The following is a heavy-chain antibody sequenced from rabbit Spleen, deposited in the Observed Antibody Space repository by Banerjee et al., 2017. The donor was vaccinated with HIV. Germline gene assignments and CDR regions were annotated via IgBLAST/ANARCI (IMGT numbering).Heavy chain of an antibody. CDR3: AREDGGVVGAGNVWL. CDR2: INVGTGST. J-gene: IGHJ4*01. D-gene: IGHD4-2*01. Sequence: QEQLVESGGGLVQPEGSLTLTCTASGFSFSNTYWICWVRQAPGKGLEWIACINVGTGSTYYASWVNGRFTISKTSSTTATLEMTSLTVADTATYFCAREDGGVVGAGNVWLWGQGTLVTVS. CDR1: GFSFSNTYW. V-gene: IGHV1S45*01.